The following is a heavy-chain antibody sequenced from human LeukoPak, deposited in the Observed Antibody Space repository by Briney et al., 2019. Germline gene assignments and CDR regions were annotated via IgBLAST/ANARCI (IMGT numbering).Heavy chain of an antibody. V-gene: IGHV3-30*04. CDR2: ISFDGTHD. CDR1: GFTFSSYA. D-gene: IGHD4-17*01. J-gene: IGHJ3*02. CDR3: ARARATVTRISSFDI. Sequence: GGSLRLSCAASGFTFSSYAIHWVRQAPGKGLEWVAVISFDGTHDFYADSVKGRFTISRDNSKNTLYLQMNSLRADDTAVYYCARARATVTRISSFDIWGQGTMVTVSS.